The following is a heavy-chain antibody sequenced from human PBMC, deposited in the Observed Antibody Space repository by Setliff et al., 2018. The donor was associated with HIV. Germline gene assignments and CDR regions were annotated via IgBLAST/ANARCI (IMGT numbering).Heavy chain of an antibody. Sequence: GGSLRLSCAASGFTFSSYAMHWVRQAPGKGLEWVAVISYDGSNKYYADSVKGRFTIARDNSKNTLYLQMNSLRAEDTAVYYCARAVPRGWYYFDYLGQGTLVTVSS. V-gene: IGHV3-30*04. CDR1: GFTFSSYA. D-gene: IGHD6-19*01. CDR2: ISYDGSNK. J-gene: IGHJ4*02. CDR3: ARAVPRGWYYFDY.